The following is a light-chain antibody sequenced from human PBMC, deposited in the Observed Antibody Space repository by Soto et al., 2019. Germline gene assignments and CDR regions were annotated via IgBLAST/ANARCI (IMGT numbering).Light chain of an antibody. J-gene: IGLJ3*02. CDR1: SSDVGAYDL. CDR3: SSYTSSSTLV. V-gene: IGLV2-14*02. Sequence: QSALTQPASVSGSPGQSITISCTGTSSDVGAYDLVSWYQHHPGKVPKLIIYEVSNRPSGVSNRFSGSKSGNTASLTISGLQAEDEADYYCSSYTSSSTLVFGGGTKLTVL. CDR2: EVS.